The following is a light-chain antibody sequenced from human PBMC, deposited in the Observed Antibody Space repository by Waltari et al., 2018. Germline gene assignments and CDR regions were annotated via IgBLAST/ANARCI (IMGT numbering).Light chain of an antibody. V-gene: IGKV1-5*03. J-gene: IGKJ3*01. CDR3: QQFNTYPIP. CDR1: HSSSTC. CDR2: EAS. Sequence: DIQMTLSPSTLSASVGDRVTITCRASHSSSTCLAWYQQKPGKAPKLLIYEASSLENGVPSRFSGRGSGTEFTLTISSLQPDDFATYYCQQFNTYPIPFGRGTKVDIK.